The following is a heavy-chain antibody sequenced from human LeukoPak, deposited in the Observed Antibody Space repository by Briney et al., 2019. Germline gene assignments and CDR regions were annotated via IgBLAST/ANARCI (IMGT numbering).Heavy chain of an antibody. D-gene: IGHD6-6*01. CDR2: IYTSGST. CDR1: GGSISSYY. J-gene: IGHJ4*02. CDR3: ARHPSYSSSSNDY. V-gene: IGHV4-4*09. Sequence: SETLSLTCTVSGGSISSYYWSWIRQPPGKGLEWIGYIYTSGSTNYNPSLKSRVTISVDTSKNQFPLKLSSVTAADTAVYYCARHPSYSSSSNDYWGQGTLVTVSS.